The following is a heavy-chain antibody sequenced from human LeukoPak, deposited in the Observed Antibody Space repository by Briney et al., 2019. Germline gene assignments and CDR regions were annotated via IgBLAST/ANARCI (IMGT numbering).Heavy chain of an antibody. V-gene: IGHV3-7*01. J-gene: IGHJ4*02. Sequence: GGSLRLSCAASGFTFSSYWMSWVRQAPGKGLEWVANIKQDGSEKYYVDSVKGRFTISRDNAKNSLYLQMNSLGAEDTAVYYCARDHEYSSGWFDYWGQGTLVTVSS. CDR1: GFTFSSYW. D-gene: IGHD6-19*01. CDR3: ARDHEYSSGWFDY. CDR2: IKQDGSEK.